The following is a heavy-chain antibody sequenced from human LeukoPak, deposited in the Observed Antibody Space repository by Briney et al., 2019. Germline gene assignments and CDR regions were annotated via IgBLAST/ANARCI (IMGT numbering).Heavy chain of an antibody. CDR2: VHHSGTT. V-gene: IGHV4-4*02. CDR1: GGSVSSRNW. J-gene: IGHJ4*02. CDR3: ASQAYSSGRLVDN. D-gene: IGHD6-19*01. Sequence: SGTLSLTCAVSGGSVSSRNWWTWVRQSRGKGLEWIGEVHHSGTTNYNPSLQSRVTMSVDKSKNQSSLKLSSVTAADTAVYYCASQAYSSGRLVDNWGRGTLVTVSS.